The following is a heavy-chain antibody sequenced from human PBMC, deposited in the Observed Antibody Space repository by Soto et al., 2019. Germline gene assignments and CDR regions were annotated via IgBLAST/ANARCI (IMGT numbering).Heavy chain of an antibody. J-gene: IGHJ5*02. CDR2: IYYSVST. D-gene: IGHD3-16*02. CDR3: ARRGSMITFGGVIVKHPFAP. Sequence: SETLSLTCTVSGGSISSSGDYWGWIRQPPGKGLEWIGSIYYSVSTYYNPSLKSRVTISVDTSKNQFTLKQSSVTAAETAVYYCARRGSMITFGGVIVKHPFAPWGQGTLVTVSS. CDR1: GGSISSSGDY. V-gene: IGHV4-39*01.